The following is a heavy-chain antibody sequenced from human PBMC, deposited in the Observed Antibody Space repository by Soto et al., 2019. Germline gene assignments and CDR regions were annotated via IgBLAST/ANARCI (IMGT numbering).Heavy chain of an antibody. CDR1: GFTFSSYW. CDR3: ARGPFWDIVVVPAAPAGAFDI. CDR2: IKQDGSEK. V-gene: IGHV3-7*01. Sequence: GGSLRLSCAASGFTFSSYWMSWVRQAPGKGLEWVANIKQDGSEKYYVDSVKGRFTISRDNAKNSLYLQMNSLRAEDTAVYYCARGPFWDIVVVPAAPAGAFDIWGQGTMVTVSS. D-gene: IGHD2-2*01. J-gene: IGHJ3*02.